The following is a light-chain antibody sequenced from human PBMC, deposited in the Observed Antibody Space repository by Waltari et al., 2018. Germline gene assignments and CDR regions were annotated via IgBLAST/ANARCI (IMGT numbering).Light chain of an antibody. J-gene: IGKJ1*01. CDR2: GAS. CDR3: QPRISWRWWT. V-gene: IGKV3-11*01. Sequence: EIVLTQSPATLSLSPGERATLSCRASQSVSTYLAWYQQKPGQVPRLLIYGASNRATGIPARFSGSGSGTDFTLTISSLGPEDFAVYYCQPRISWRWWTFGQGTKVEIK. CDR1: QSVSTY.